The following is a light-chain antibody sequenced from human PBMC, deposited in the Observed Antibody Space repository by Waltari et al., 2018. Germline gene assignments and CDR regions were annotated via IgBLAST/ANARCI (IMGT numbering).Light chain of an antibody. Sequence: QSVLTQPPSASGTLGQRVTISCSGRASNIGSNVVSWDQQVPGTAPRLILHSPHQRPPGVPDRFSGSKSGTSASLAISGLQAADEAEYFCSAWDDSVNGPVVFGGGTKLTVL. J-gene: IGLJ2*01. CDR2: SPH. CDR1: ASNIGSNV. V-gene: IGLV1-44*01. CDR3: SAWDDSVNGPVV.